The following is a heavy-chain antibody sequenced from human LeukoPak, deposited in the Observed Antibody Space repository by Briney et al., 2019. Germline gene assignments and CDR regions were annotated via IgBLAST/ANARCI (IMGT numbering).Heavy chain of an antibody. D-gene: IGHD2-2*01. CDR3: AKGSVVPAAYFDY. CDR2: IIPIFGTA. V-gene: IGHV1-69*13. Sequence: EASVKVSCKASGGTFSSYAISWVRQAPGQGLEWMGGIIPIFGTANYAQKFQGRVTITADESTSTAYMELSSLRSEDTAVYYCAKGSVVPAAYFDYWGQGTLVTVSS. J-gene: IGHJ4*02. CDR1: GGTFSSYA.